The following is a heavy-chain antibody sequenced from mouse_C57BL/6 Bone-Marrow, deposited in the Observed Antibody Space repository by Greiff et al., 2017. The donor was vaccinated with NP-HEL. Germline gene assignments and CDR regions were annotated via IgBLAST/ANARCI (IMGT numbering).Heavy chain of an antibody. CDR2: IYPGGGYT. Sequence: QVQLQQSGAELVRPGTSVKMSCKASGYTFTNYWIGWAKQRPGHGLEWIGDIYPGGGYTNYNEKFKGKATLTADKSSSTAYMQFSSLTSEDSAIYYCANHRTGPFDYWGQGTTLTVSS. CDR1: GYTFTNYW. CDR3: ANHRTGPFDY. J-gene: IGHJ2*01. D-gene: IGHD4-1*01. V-gene: IGHV1-63*01.